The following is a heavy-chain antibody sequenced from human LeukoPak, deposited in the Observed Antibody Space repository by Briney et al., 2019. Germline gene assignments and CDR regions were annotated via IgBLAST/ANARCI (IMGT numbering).Heavy chain of an antibody. CDR1: GFTFSSYG. CDR3: AGDGPSGSPDY. Sequence: GRSLRLSCAASGFTFSSYGMHWVRQAPGKGLEWVAVIWYDGSNKYYADSVKGRFTISRDNSKNTLYLQMNSLRAEDTAVYYCAGDGPSGSPDYWGQGTLVTVSS. D-gene: IGHD1-26*01. CDR2: IWYDGSNK. V-gene: IGHV3-33*01. J-gene: IGHJ4*02.